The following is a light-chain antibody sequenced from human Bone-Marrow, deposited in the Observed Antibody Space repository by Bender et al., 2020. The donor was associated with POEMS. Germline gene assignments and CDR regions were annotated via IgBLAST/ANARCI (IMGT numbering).Light chain of an antibody. V-gene: IGLV2-23*02. J-gene: IGLJ2*01. CDR1: SSDVGSYNL. Sequence: QSALTQPASVSGSPGQSITISCTGTSSDVGSYNLVSWYQHHPGKAPQLIIYEVTKRPSGVSNRFSGSKSGNTASLTLSGLQAEDEADYYCASWDGSAKMLIFGGGTCLTVL. CDR2: EVT. CDR3: ASWDGSAKMLI.